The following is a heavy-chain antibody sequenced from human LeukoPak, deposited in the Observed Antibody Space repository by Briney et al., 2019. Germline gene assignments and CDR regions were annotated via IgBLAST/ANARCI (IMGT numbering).Heavy chain of an antibody. CDR2: ISSSSNYI. CDR1: GFTFRSYS. Sequence: GGSLRLSCAASGFTFRSYSMNWVRQTPGKRLEWVSSISSSSNYIYYADSVKGRFTISRDNAKNSVYLQMNSLRAEDTAVYYCAREFSYWGQGTLVTVSS. V-gene: IGHV3-21*01. D-gene: IGHD3-3*01. CDR3: AREFSY. J-gene: IGHJ4*02.